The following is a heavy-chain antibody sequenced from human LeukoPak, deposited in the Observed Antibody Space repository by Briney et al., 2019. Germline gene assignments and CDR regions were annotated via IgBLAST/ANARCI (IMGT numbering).Heavy chain of an antibody. CDR2: ISSTSSYI. CDR3: AGAEAGTWFWAA. V-gene: IGHV3-21*01. CDR1: GFTFSGHY. J-gene: IGHJ4*02. Sequence: GGSLRLSCAASGFTFSGHYMSWVRQAPGKGLEWVSSISSTSSYIYYSDSVQGRFTISRDNAKNSLFLQMNSLRDEDTAVYYCAGAEAGTWFWAAWGQGTLVTVSS. D-gene: IGHD3-10*01.